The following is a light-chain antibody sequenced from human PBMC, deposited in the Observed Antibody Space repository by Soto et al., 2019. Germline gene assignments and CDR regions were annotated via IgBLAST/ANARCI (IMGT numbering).Light chain of an antibody. CDR3: SSYTSSSTFVV. V-gene: IGLV2-14*01. J-gene: IGLJ2*01. Sequence: QSALTQPASVSGSPGQSITISCTGTSSDVGGYNYVSWYQQHPGKAPKLMIYDVSNRPSGVSNRFSGSESCNTASLTISGLQGEDESDYYCSSYTSSSTFVVFGRGTKLTVL. CDR1: SSDVGGYNY. CDR2: DVS.